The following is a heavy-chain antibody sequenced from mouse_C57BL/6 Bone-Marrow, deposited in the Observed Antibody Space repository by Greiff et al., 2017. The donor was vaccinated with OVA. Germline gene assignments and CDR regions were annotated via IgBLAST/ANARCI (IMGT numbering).Heavy chain of an antibody. CDR2: IYPGSVNT. Sequence: VQLQQSGPELVKPGASVKISCKASGYSFTIYYIHWVKQRPGQGLEWIGGIYPGSVNTKYNEKFKGKATLKADTSSSTAYMQLSSLTTGDTAVDSSARSNTGGLAMDYWGQGTTVTVSS. J-gene: IGHJ4*01. V-gene: IGHV1-66*01. CDR1: GYSFTIYY. CDR3: ARSNTGGLAMDY. D-gene: IGHD2-5*01.